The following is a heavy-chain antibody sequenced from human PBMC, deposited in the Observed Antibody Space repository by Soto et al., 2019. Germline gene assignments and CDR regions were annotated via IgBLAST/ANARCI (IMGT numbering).Heavy chain of an antibody. J-gene: IGHJ4*02. CDR1: GYTFTTYD. Sequence: ASVKVSCKASGYTFTTYDMNWARQAPGQGLEWMGRINPNGGSTSYAQKFQGRVTMTRDTSTSTVYMELSSLRSEDTAVYYCARDVPDVNYDDSSGYSDYWGQGTLVSVSS. V-gene: IGHV1-46*01. D-gene: IGHD3-22*01. CDR3: ARDVPDVNYDDSSGYSDY. CDR2: INPNGGST.